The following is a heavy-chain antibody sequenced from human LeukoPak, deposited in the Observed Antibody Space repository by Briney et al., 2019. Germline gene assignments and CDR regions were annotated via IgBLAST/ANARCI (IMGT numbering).Heavy chain of an antibody. Sequence: SETLSLTCAVYGGSFSGYYWSWIRQPPGKGLEWIGEINHSGSTNYNPSLKSRVTISVDTSKNQFSLNLSSVTAADTAVYYCARRRGGYSGYDRGYYFDYWGQGTLVTVSS. CDR1: GGSFSGYY. CDR2: INHSGST. CDR3: ARRRGGYSGYDRGYYFDY. D-gene: IGHD5-12*01. V-gene: IGHV4-34*01. J-gene: IGHJ4*02.